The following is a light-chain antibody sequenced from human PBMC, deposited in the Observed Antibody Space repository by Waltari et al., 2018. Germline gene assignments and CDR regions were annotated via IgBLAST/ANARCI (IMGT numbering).Light chain of an antibody. V-gene: IGKV1-27*01. CDR2: AAS. CDR3: QQDYTTPYS. Sequence: DLQMTQSPSSLSASVGDRVTVTCRASQGINKELNWYQQKPGKAPTLLIYAASSLQTGVSSRFSGSGSGTDFTLTISSLQPEDVATYYCQQDYTTPYSFGQGTKVEIK. CDR1: QGINKE. J-gene: IGKJ2*03.